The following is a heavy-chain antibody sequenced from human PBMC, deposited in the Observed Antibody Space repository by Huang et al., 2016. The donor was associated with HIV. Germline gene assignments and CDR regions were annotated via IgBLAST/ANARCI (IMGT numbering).Heavy chain of an antibody. CDR2: IYYRGTT. Sequence: QLQLQESGPGQVKPSETLSLTCTVSGGSIDNRNSYWGWIRQPPGKGLEWIGNIYYRGTTYYNPSLKSRVTISVDTSNNQFSLRLDSVTAADTAVYYCARRWYYDFWSGSSYYFGSWGQGTLVTVSS. CDR3: ARRWYYDFWSGSSYYFGS. J-gene: IGHJ4*02. CDR1: GGSIDNRNSY. D-gene: IGHD3-3*01. V-gene: IGHV4-39*01.